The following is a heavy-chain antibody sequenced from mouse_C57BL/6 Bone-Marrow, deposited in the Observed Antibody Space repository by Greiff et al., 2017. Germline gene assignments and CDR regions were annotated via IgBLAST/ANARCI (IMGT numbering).Heavy chain of an antibody. CDR1: GFTFSSYG. Sequence: EVQVVESGGDLVKPGGSLKLSCAASGFTFSSYGMSWVRQTPDKRLEWVATISSGGSYTYYPDSVKGRFTIPRDNAKNTLYLQMSSLKSEDTAMYYCARRCLDYWGQGTTLTVSS. CDR2: ISSGGSYT. J-gene: IGHJ2*01. CDR3: ARRCLDY. V-gene: IGHV5-6*01.